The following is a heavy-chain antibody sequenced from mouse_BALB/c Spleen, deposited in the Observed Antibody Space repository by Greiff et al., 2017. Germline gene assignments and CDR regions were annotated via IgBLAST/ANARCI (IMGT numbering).Heavy chain of an antibody. CDR1: GFTFSSYG. Sequence: EVQLVESGGDLVKPGGSLKLSCAASGFTFSSYGMSWVRQTPDKRLEWVATISSGGSYTYYPDSVKGRFTISRDNAKNTLYLQMSSLKSEDTAMYYCARQVVCYFDYWGQGTTLTVSS. CDR2: ISSGGSYT. D-gene: IGHD1-1*02. J-gene: IGHJ2*01. CDR3: ARQVVCYFDY. V-gene: IGHV5-6*01.